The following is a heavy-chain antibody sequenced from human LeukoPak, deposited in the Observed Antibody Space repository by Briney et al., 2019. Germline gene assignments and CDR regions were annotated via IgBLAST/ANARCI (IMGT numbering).Heavy chain of an antibody. Sequence: PGGSLRLSCAASGFTFSSYSMNWVRQAPGKGLEWVSSISSSSSYIYYADSVKGRFTISRDNAKNSLYLQMNSLRAKDTAVYYCARGGAFYVWGSYPTFDYWGQGTLVTVSS. CDR1: GFTFSSYS. CDR2: ISSSSSYI. J-gene: IGHJ4*02. V-gene: IGHV3-21*01. D-gene: IGHD3-16*02. CDR3: ARGGAFYVWGSYPTFDY.